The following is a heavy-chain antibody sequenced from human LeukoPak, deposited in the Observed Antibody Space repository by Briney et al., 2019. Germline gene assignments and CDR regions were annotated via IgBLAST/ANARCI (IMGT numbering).Heavy chain of an antibody. D-gene: IGHD3-22*01. V-gene: IGHV3-74*01. Sequence: GGSLRLSCAASGFTFSSYWMHWVRQAPGKGLVWVSRINSDGSSTSYADSVKGRFTISRDNAKNTLYLQMNSLRAEDTAVYYCATSLYYYDSSGYYPLDYRGQGTLVTVSS. J-gene: IGHJ4*02. CDR2: INSDGSST. CDR1: GFTFSSYW. CDR3: ATSLYYYDSSGYYPLDY.